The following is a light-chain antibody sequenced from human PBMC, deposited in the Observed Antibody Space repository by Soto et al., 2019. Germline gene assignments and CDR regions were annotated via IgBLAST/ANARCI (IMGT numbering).Light chain of an antibody. J-gene: IGKJ2*01. CDR1: ESVNSNY. CDR2: GAS. Sequence: EIVLTQSPVTLSLSPGESATLSCRASESVNSNYLAWYQQKPGQAPRLLIFGASSRATGIPNRFSGSGSGTDFTLTISGLEPEVFAVYYCHQYGLLPRHPFGQGTKLEIK. CDR3: HQYGLLPRHP. V-gene: IGKV3-20*01.